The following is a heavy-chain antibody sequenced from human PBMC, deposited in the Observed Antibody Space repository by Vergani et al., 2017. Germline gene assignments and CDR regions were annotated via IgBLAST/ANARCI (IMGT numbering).Heavy chain of an antibody. CDR1: GGSISSGYY. CDR3: ARDSGGDVWGSYEAWFDP. J-gene: IGHJ5*02. Sequence: QLQLQESGPGLVKPSETLSLTCTVSGGSISSGYYWGWIRQPPGKGLEWIGSIYHSGSTYYNPSLKSRVTISVDTSKNQFSLKLSSVTAADTAVYYCARDSGGDVWGSYEAWFDPWGQGTLVTVSS. V-gene: IGHV4-38-2*02. D-gene: IGHD3-16*01. CDR2: IYHSGST.